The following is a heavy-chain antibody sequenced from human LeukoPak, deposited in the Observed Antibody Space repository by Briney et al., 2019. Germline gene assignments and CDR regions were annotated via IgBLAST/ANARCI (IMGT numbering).Heavy chain of an antibody. V-gene: IGHV1-18*01. CDR1: GYTFTSYG. CDR3: ARMGRWTYYYYYYGMDV. CDR2: ISAYNGNT. Sequence: ASVKVSCKASGYTFTSYGISWVRQAPGQGLEWMGWISAYNGNTNYAQKLQGRVTMTTDTSTSTAYMELRSLRSDGTAVYYCARMGRWTYYYYYYGMDVWGQGTTVTVSS. J-gene: IGHJ6*02. D-gene: IGHD4-17*01.